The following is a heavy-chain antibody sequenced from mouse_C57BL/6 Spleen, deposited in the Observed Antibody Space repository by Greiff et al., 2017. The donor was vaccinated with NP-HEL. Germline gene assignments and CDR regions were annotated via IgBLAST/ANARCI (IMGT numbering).Heavy chain of an antibody. V-gene: IGHV1-62-2*01. J-gene: IGHJ4*01. D-gene: IGHD1-1*01. CDR1: GYTFTEYT. CDR3: TRHEDYYGSSYVENYYAMDY. CDR2: FYPGSGSI. Sequence: QVQLQQSGAELVKPGASVKLSCKASGYTFTEYTIHWVKQRSGQGLEWIGWFYPGSGSIKYNEKFKDKATLTADKSSSTVYMELSRLTSEDSAVYFCTRHEDYYGSSYVENYYAMDYWGQGTSVTVSS.